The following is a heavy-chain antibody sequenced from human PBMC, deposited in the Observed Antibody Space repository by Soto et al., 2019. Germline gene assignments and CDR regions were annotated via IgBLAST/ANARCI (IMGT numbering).Heavy chain of an antibody. CDR1: GFTVSSNY. CDR2: IYSGGST. J-gene: IGHJ4*02. Sequence: EVQLVESGGGLVQPGGSLRLSCAASGFTVSSNYMSWVRQAPGKGLEWVSVIYSGGSTYYADSVKGRFTISRHNSKNTLYLQMNSLRAEDTAVDYCARILSYCGGDCYSNWGQGTLVTVSS. CDR3: ARILSYCGGDCYSN. V-gene: IGHV3-53*04. D-gene: IGHD2-21*02.